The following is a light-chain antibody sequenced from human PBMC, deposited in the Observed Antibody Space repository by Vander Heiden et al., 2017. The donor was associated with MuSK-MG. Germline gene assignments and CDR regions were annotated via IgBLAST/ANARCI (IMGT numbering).Light chain of an antibody. CDR3: QQSYSTPLT. CDR1: QSISSY. J-gene: IGKJ4*01. V-gene: IGKV1-39*01. CDR2: AAS. Sequence: IYITPSPSSLSASVGDRVTITCRASQSISSYLKWYQQKPGKAPKLLIYAASSLQSGVPARCSGSGSGTDFTLTISSLQPEDFATYYGQQSYSTPLTFGGGTKVEIK.